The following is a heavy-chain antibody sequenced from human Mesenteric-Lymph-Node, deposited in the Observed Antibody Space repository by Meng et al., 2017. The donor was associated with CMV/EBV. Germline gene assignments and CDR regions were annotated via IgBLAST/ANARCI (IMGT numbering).Heavy chain of an antibody. CDR1: GGSNSRSNW. CDR2: IYHSGST. V-gene: IGHV4-4*02. D-gene: IGHD5-12*01. J-gene: IGHJ4*02. Sequence: LPCAVAGGSNSRSNWWSWVRQPPGKGLEWIGEIYHSGSTNYNPSLKSRVTISVDKSKNQFSLKLSSVTAADTAVYYCARERTATIFDYWGQGTLVTVSS. CDR3: ARERTATIFDY.